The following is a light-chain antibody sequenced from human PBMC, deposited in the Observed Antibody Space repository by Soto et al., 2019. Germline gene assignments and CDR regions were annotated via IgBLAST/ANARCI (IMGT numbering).Light chain of an antibody. CDR3: MQALQTPLT. CDR1: QSLLHTNGYNY. Sequence: DIVMTQSPLSLPVTPGEPASISCRSSQSLLHTNGYNYLDWYLQKPGQSPQLLISLGSNRASGVPDRFSGSGSGTDFTLKISRVEAEELGVYYCMQALQTPLTFGGGTKVEI. J-gene: IGKJ4*01. V-gene: IGKV2-28*01. CDR2: LGS.